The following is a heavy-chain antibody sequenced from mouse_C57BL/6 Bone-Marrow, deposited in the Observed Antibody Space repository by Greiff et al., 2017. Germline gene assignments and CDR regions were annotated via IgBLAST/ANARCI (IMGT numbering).Heavy chain of an antibody. D-gene: IGHD1-1*01. Sequence: VQLQQSVAELVRPGASVKLSCTASGFNIKNTYMHWVKQRPEQGLEWIGRIDPANGNTKYAPKFPGQATITADTSSNTAYLQLSSRTSEDTAIDYCAPCHYYGSRRGYWGQGTTLTVSA. CDR2: IDPANGNT. J-gene: IGHJ2*01. CDR1: GFNIKNTY. CDR3: APCHYYGSRRGY. V-gene: IGHV14-3*01.